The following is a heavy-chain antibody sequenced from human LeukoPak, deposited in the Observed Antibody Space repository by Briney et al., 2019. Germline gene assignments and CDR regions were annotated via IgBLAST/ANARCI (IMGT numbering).Heavy chain of an antibody. CDR2: ISGSGGST. D-gene: IGHD2-21*02. CDR3: AGSLAYCGGDCRLGDY. J-gene: IGHJ4*02. V-gene: IGHV3-23*01. Sequence: PGGSLRLSCAASGFTFSSYAMSWVRQAPGKGLEWVSAISGSGGSTYYADSVRGRVTISRDNSKNTLYLQMNSLRVEDTAVYYCAGSLAYCGGDCRLGDYWGQGTLVTVSS. CDR1: GFTFSSYA.